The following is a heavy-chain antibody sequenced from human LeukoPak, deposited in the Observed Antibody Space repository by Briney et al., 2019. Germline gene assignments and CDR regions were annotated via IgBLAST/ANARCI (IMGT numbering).Heavy chain of an antibody. Sequence: SETLSLTCTVSGGSISRSSYYWGWIRQPPGKGLEWIGSIYYSGSTYYNPTLKSRVTISVDTSKNQFSLKLSSVTAADTAVYYCSSIPSYWYFDLWGRGTLVTVSS. CDR1: GGSISRSSYY. D-gene: IGHD2/OR15-2a*01. V-gene: IGHV4-39*01. CDR2: IYYSGST. J-gene: IGHJ2*01. CDR3: SSIPSYWYFDL.